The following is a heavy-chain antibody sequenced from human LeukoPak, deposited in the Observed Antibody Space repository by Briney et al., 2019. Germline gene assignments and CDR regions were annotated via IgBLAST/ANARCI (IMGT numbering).Heavy chain of an antibody. CDR2: ISASSTTI. CDR1: GFTFSSYS. D-gene: IGHD3-10*01. V-gene: IGHV3-48*01. J-gene: IGHJ4*02. CDR3: ARTPDGADY. Sequence: GGSLRLSCAASGFTFSSYSMNWVRQAPGKRLEWVSYISASSTTIYYADSVKGRLTISRDNAKNSLYLQMNSLRVEDTAVYYCARTPDGADYWGQGTLVTVSS.